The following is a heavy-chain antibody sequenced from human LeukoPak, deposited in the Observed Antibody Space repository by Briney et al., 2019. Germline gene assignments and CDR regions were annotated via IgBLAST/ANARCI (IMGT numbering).Heavy chain of an antibody. CDR2: ISPEGGDT. J-gene: IGHJ4*02. Sequence: ASVKVSCKASGYTFSDCFMHWVRQAPGQGLEWMGWISPEGGDTHYAQRFQGRVTMTRDTSISAAYMELTSLSSDDTAVYYCARNYGHNSKYFDLWGQGTLVTVSS. CDR3: ARNYGHNSKYFDL. D-gene: IGHD4-17*01. V-gene: IGHV1-2*02. CDR1: GYTFSDCF.